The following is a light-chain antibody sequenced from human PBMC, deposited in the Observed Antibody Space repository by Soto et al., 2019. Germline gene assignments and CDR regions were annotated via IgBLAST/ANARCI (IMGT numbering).Light chain of an antibody. V-gene: IGKV1-5*03. CDR3: QHLKSFPIT. Sequence: GDRVSISCRASQSISPWLAWYQQKPGKVPKLLIHKTSSLESGVPSRFSGSGSGKEFALTISSLQPDDGATDEGQHLKSFPITFGQGTRLEI. CDR1: QSISPW. J-gene: IGKJ5*01. CDR2: KTS.